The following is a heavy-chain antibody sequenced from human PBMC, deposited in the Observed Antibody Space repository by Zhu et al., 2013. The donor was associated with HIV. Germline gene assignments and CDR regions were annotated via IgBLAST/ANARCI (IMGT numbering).Heavy chain of an antibody. J-gene: IGHJ4*02. V-gene: IGHV4-4*02. CDR1: GDSIRTSNW. Sequence: QVQLLESGPGRVEPSGTLSLTCAVSGDSIRTSNWWSWVRQVPGKGLEWIGEIDQSGSTTYNPSLKSRVVISIDTSKSQLSLRLTSVTAADTAVYYCARMMTRRPQYFDFWGQGTLVTVSS. CDR2: IDQSGST. D-gene: IGHD2-21*02. CDR3: ARMMTRRPQYFDF.